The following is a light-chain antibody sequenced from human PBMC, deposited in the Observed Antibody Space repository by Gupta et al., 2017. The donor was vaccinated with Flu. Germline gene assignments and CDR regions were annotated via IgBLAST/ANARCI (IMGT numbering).Light chain of an antibody. CDR1: RSHSNY. Sequence: ERATLSCMASRSHSNYFASYQQKPGQSPRLLIYDASNRATYSPARLSGSGGGTDFTLTISSLVPEEFAVYYYQQRSNWPQITFGQGTRLEI. CDR2: DAS. J-gene: IGKJ5*01. CDR3: QQRSNWPQIT. V-gene: IGKV3-11*01.